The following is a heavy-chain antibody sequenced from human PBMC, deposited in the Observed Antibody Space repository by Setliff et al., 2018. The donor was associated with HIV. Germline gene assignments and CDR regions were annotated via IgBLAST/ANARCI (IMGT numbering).Heavy chain of an antibody. CDR1: GFTFGDYA. J-gene: IGHJ4*02. V-gene: IGHV3-48*01. Sequence: PGGSLRLSCTASGFTFGDYAMSWVRQAPGKGLEWISYISSSSSTIYYADSVKGRFTISRDNAKNSLYLQMNSLRAEDTAVYYCASRSDYWGQGTLVTVSS. CDR2: ISSSSSTI. CDR3: ASRSDY.